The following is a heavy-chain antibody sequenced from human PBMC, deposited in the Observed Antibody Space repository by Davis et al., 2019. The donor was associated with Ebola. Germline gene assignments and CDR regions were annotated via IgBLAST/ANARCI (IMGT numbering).Heavy chain of an antibody. J-gene: IGHJ4*02. D-gene: IGHD3-22*01. Sequence: MPSETLSLTCAVSGGSISSSNWWSWVRQPPGKGLEWIGEIYHSGSTNYNPSLKSRVTISVDKSKNQFSLKLSSVTAADTAVYYRAREAGGYYDSSGYYFFDYWGQGTLVTVSS. CDR1: GGSISSSNW. CDR3: AREAGGYYDSSGYYFFDY. CDR2: IYHSGST. V-gene: IGHV4-4*02.